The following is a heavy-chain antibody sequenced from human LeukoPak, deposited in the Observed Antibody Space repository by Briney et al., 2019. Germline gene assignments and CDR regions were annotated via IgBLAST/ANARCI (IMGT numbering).Heavy chain of an antibody. CDR1: GGSISSSNW. CDR3: ARDKRQASGRGLDY. Sequence: SETLSLTCAVSGGSISSSNWWSWVRQPPGKGLEWIGEIYHSGSTNYNPSLKSRVTISVDKSKNQFSLKLSSVTAADTAVYYCARDKRQASGRGLDYWGQGTLVTVSS. J-gene: IGHJ4*02. V-gene: IGHV4-4*02. CDR2: IYHSGST. D-gene: IGHD1-1*01.